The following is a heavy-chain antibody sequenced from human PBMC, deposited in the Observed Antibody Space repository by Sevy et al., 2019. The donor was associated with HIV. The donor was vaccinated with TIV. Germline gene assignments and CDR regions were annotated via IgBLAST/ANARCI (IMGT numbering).Heavy chain of an antibody. V-gene: IGHV3-23*01. CDR2: LSFGCGEI. Sequence: GGYLRLSCAASGFTFSKYSMSWVRQPPGKGLEWVSTLSFGCGEINHADSVKGRFTSSRDNSKNSLYLQMNNLRAEDTAVYYCAREGCTKPHDYWGQGTLVIVSS. J-gene: IGHJ4*02. CDR1: GFTFSKYS. CDR3: AREGCTKPHDY. D-gene: IGHD2-8*01.